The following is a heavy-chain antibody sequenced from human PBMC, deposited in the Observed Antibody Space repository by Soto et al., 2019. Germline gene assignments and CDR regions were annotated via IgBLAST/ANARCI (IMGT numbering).Heavy chain of an antibody. CDR1: GVSLTTCGVG. J-gene: IGHJ4*02. CDR3: AHRVFRTVFGLVTTTAIYFDF. CDR2: IYWDVDK. V-gene: IGHV2-5*02. D-gene: IGHD3-3*01. Sequence: QITLNESGPTQVKPRQTLTLTCTFPGVSLTTCGVGVGWSSQSPGRAPEWLALIYWDVDKRYSPSLKSRLTNTKDTSKHQVVLTLAKLDPADTATYYCAHRVFRTVFGLVTTTAIYFDFWGQGTPAAVPS.